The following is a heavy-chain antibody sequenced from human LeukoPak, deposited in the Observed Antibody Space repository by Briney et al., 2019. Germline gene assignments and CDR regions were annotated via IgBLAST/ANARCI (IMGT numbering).Heavy chain of an antibody. J-gene: IGHJ4*02. CDR2: IYYSGST. Sequence: SETLSLTCTVSGGSISSGDYYWSWIRQLPGKGLEWIGYIYYSGSTCYNPSLKSRVTISVDTSKNQFSLKLSSVTAAETAVYYCARAGGGYDSGYFDYWGQGTLVTVSS. CDR1: GGSISSGDYY. CDR3: ARAGGGYDSGYFDY. V-gene: IGHV4-30-4*01. D-gene: IGHD5-12*01.